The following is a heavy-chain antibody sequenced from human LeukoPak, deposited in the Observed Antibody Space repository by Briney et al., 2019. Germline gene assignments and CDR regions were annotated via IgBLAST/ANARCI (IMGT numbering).Heavy chain of an antibody. CDR1: GFTVSTNY. Sequence: PGGSLRLSCAVSGFTVSTNYMTWVRQAPGKGPEWVSVIYSGGSTYYADSVKGRFTISRDNSKNTVYLQMNSLRGEDTAVYYCARGGGNYHPEDYWGQGTLVTVSS. D-gene: IGHD1-26*01. CDR2: IYSGGST. CDR3: ARGGGNYHPEDY. V-gene: IGHV3-66*01. J-gene: IGHJ4*02.